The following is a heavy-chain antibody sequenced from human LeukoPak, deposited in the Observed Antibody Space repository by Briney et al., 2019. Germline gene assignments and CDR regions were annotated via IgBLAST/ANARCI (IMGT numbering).Heavy chain of an antibody. CDR2: IIPIFGTA. CDR3: ASSQKHYYDSSGFKLPLDY. Sequence: SVTVSFKASGGTFIIYAISWVRQAPGQGLEWMGGIIPIFGTANYAQTFQGRVTITADKSTSTAYMELSSLRSEDTAVYYCASSQKHYYDSSGFKLPLDYWGQGTLVTVSS. V-gene: IGHV1-69*06. D-gene: IGHD3-22*01. J-gene: IGHJ4*02. CDR1: GGTFIIYA.